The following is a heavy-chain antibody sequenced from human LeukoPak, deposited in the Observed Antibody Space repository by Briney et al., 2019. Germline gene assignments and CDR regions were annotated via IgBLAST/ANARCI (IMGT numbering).Heavy chain of an antibody. J-gene: IGHJ6*03. D-gene: IGHD3-10*01. CDR1: GGTFSSYA. Sequence: SVKVSCKASGGTFSSYAISWVRQAPGQGLEWMGGIIPIFGTANYAQKFQGRVTITADKSTSTAYMELSSLRSDDTAVYYCARDLVTMVRGVTLYYYYMDVWGKGTTVTISS. CDR2: IIPIFGTA. V-gene: IGHV1-69*06. CDR3: ARDLVTMVRGVTLYYYYMDV.